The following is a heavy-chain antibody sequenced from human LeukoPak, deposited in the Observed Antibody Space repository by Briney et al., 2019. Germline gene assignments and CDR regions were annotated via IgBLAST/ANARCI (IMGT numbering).Heavy chain of an antibody. V-gene: IGHV1-2*02. CDR2: INPNSGDT. Sequence: ASVKVSCKASGYTFTGYYMYWVRQAPGQGLEWMGWINPNSGDTNYAQKLQGRVTMTTDTSTSTAYMELRSLRSDDTAVYYCARYSSGYYFNYWGQGTLVTVSS. CDR3: ARYSSGYYFNY. D-gene: IGHD3-22*01. J-gene: IGHJ4*02. CDR1: GYTFTGYY.